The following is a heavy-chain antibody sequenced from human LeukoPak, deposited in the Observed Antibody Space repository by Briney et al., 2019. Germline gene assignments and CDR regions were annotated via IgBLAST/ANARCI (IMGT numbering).Heavy chain of an antibody. D-gene: IGHD6-19*01. CDR1: GFTFSSYS. CDR2: ISYDGSNK. Sequence: GGSLRLSCAASGFTFSSYSMNWVRQAPGKGLEWVAVISYDGSNKYYADSVKGRFTISRDNSKNTLYLQMNSLRAEDTAVYYCARLIAVAGTDYWGQGTLVSVS. J-gene: IGHJ4*02. CDR3: ARLIAVAGTDY. V-gene: IGHV3-30*03.